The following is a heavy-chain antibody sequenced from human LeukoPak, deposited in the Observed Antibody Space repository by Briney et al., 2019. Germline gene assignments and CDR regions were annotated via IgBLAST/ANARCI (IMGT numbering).Heavy chain of an antibody. Sequence: PGGSPKLSCAASGFSSCVSTVHWGRQASGKGREWVGRFRSRANSYSTAYGASVQGRFTISRADSNNTAYLVINNLKPEDTAVYYCSRLLIPCAVYDDLWGLGTLVTVSS. V-gene: IGHV3-73*01. CDR1: GFSSCVST. CDR3: SRLLIPCAVYDDL. J-gene: IGHJ5*02. CDR2: FRSRANSYST. D-gene: IGHD5/OR15-5a*01.